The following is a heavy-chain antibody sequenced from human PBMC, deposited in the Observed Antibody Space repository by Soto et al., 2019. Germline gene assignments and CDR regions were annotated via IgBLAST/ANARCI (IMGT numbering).Heavy chain of an antibody. CDR3: ARHNRVWQQLGQLYWFDP. D-gene: IGHD6-13*01. CDR2: IYYSGST. CDR1: GGSISSSSYY. Sequence: SETLSLTCTVSGGSISSSSYYWGWIRQPPGKGLEWIGSIYYSGSTYYNPSLKSRVTISVDTSKNQFPLKLSSVTAADTAVYYCARHNRVWQQLGQLYWFDPWGQGTLVTLSS. J-gene: IGHJ5*02. V-gene: IGHV4-39*01.